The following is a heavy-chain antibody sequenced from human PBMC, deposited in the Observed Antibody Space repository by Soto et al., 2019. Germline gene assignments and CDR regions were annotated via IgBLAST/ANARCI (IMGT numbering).Heavy chain of an antibody. CDR2: TYYRAKWYN. J-gene: IGHJ5*02. V-gene: IGHV6-1*01. D-gene: IGHD1-7*01. Sequence: SQTLSLTWAISWDSVSSDSAGWNWIRHSPSRGLEWLGRTYYRAKWYNDYAVSAKSRITINPDTSKNQCSLQLNSVTPEATAVYYCARGDGNYASWFEACGQGTLVTLSS. CDR1: WDSVSSDSAG. CDR3: ARGDGNYASWFEA.